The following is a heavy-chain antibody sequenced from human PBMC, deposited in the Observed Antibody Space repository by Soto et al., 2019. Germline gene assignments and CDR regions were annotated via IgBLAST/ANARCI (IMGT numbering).Heavy chain of an antibody. Sequence: SETLSLTCAVYGGSFSGYYWSWIRQPPGKGLEWIGEINHSGSTNYNPSLKSRVSMSVDTSKNQFSLKLVSVTAADTAVYYCATSNWFGPWGQGTLVTVSS. V-gene: IGHV4-34*01. CDR3: ATSNWFGP. J-gene: IGHJ5*02. CDR2: INHSGST. CDR1: GGSFSGYY.